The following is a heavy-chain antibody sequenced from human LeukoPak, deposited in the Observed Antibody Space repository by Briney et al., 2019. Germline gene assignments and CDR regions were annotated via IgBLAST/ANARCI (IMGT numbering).Heavy chain of an antibody. D-gene: IGHD3-3*01. Sequence: ASVKVSCKASGYTFTSYGISWVRQAPGQGLEWMGWISAYNGNTNYAQKLQGRVTMTTDTSTSTAYMELRSLRSDDTAVYYCARGGYDFWSGYSTAGDYWGQGTLVTVSS. CDR2: ISAYNGNT. V-gene: IGHV1-18*01. CDR3: ARGGYDFWSGYSTAGDY. CDR1: GYTFTSYG. J-gene: IGHJ4*02.